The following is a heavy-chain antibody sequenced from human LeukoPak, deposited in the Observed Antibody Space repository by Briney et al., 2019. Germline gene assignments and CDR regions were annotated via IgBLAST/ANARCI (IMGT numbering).Heavy chain of an antibody. Sequence: HTGGSLRLSCAASGFTFSSYWMSWVRQAPGKGLEWVANIKQDGSEKYYVDPVKGRFTISRDNAKNSLYLQMNSLRAEDTAVYYCARDNGDFWSDYWGQGTLVTVSS. V-gene: IGHV3-7*01. D-gene: IGHD3-3*01. CDR2: IKQDGSEK. J-gene: IGHJ4*02. CDR3: ARDNGDFWSDY. CDR1: GFTFSSYW.